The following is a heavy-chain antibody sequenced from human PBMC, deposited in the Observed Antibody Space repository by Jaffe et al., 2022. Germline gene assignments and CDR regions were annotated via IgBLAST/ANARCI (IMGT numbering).Heavy chain of an antibody. CDR1: GYSISSGYY. CDR3: ASFSGYSYGYRKNWFDP. J-gene: IGHJ5*02. V-gene: IGHV4-38-2*01. Sequence: QVQLQESGPGLVKPSETLSLTCAVSGYSISSGYYWGWIRQPPGKGLEWIGSIYHSGSTYYNPSLKSRVTISVDTSKNQFSLKLSSVTAADTAVYYCASFSGYSYGYRKNWFDPWGQGTLVTVSS. CDR2: IYHSGST. D-gene: IGHD5-18*01.